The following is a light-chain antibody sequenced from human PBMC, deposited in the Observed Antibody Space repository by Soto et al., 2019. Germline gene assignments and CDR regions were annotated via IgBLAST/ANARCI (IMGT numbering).Light chain of an antibody. V-gene: IGKV3-20*01. CDR1: QTVRDGY. Sequence: DIVLTQSPGTLSLSPGERATLSCRASQTVRDGYLAWYQQKPGQAPRLFIYGASARATGIPDRFSGSGSGTDFTLTISGLEPEDFAVYYCQQCGVSMFTFGQGAKLEIK. CDR3: QQCGVSMFT. CDR2: GAS. J-gene: IGKJ2*01.